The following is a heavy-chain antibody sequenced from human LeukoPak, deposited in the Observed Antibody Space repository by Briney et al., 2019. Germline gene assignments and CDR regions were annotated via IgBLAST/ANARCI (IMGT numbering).Heavy chain of an antibody. CDR1: GFSFDDNT. J-gene: IGHJ4*02. D-gene: IGHD5-12*01. CDR3: AKSGYSYGPFDS. CDR2: VSWDGRST. V-gene: IGHV3-43*01. Sequence: GGSLRLSCAASGFSFDDNTLHWVRQAPGKGLEWVSLVSWDGRSTYYADSVKGRFTMSRDNSRKSLYLQMNSLKTEDTALYYCAKSGYSYGPFDSWGQGTLVTVPS.